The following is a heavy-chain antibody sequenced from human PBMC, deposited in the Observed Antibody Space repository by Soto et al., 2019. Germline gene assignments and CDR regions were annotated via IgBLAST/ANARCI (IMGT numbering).Heavy chain of an antibody. D-gene: IGHD2-15*01. CDR3: ARGAVYGTDHYSRGMDV. CDR1: GFNFNGYG. CDR2: INFFLGKT. Sequence: EVQLLASGGGLVQPGGSLTLSCAASGFNFNGYGISWVRQSPEKGLEWVASINFFLGKTYYADSVKGRSTTSKDDAKDTVYLHLNSLSADDTAIYYCARGAVYGTDHYSRGMDVWGQGSPVTVSS. V-gene: IGHV3-23*01. J-gene: IGHJ6*02.